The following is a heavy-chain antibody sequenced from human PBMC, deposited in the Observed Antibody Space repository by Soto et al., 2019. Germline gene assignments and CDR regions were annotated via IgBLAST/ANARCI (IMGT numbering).Heavy chain of an antibody. Sequence: ASVKVSCKASGYTFTNHGISWVRQAPGQGLEWLGWISGHNGNTKYAQRLKGRVTMTADTSTSTAYMELRSLRSDDTAVYYCARDLYPLAYYFDFWGQGTLVTVSS. J-gene: IGHJ4*02. CDR3: ARDLYPLAYYFDF. V-gene: IGHV1-18*04. CDR1: GYTFTNHG. CDR2: ISGHNGNT. D-gene: IGHD2-8*01.